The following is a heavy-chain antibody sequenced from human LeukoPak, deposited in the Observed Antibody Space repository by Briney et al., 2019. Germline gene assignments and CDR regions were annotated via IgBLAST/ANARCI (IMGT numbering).Heavy chain of an antibody. Sequence: PGGSLRLSCAASGFTFSSYWMHWVRQAPGKGLVWVSNINSDGSNRNYADSVKGRFTISRDNAKNTLYLQMNSLTAEDTAVYYCARGGSSRFDQWGQGTLVTVSS. V-gene: IGHV3-74*01. CDR3: ARGGSSRFDQ. CDR1: GFTFSSYW. J-gene: IGHJ4*02. D-gene: IGHD2-15*01. CDR2: INSDGSNR.